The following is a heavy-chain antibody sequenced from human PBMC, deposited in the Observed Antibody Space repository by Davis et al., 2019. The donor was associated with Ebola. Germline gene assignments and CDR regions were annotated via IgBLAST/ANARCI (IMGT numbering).Heavy chain of an antibody. J-gene: IGHJ4*02. CDR3: ARPSGNYYAGTLDY. CDR2: IWVDGFNK. Sequence: GESLKISCAASKFSFSSYAFHWVRLAPGKGLEWVAVIWVDGFNKYYADSVKGRFTISRDNSKNTLYLQMNSLRVEDTAVYYCARPSGNYYAGTLDYWGQGNLVTVSS. CDR1: KFSFSSYA. D-gene: IGHD1-26*01. V-gene: IGHV3-33*03.